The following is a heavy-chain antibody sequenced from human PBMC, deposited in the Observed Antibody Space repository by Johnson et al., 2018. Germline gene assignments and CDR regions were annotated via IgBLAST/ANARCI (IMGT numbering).Heavy chain of an antibody. V-gene: IGHV3-9*01. CDR1: GFTFADYA. J-gene: IGHJ1*01. D-gene: IGHD3-22*01. CDR3: AKDTGYYDSSGYYGYFQH. CDR2: IRWNSGSL. Sequence: VQLVESGGGLVQPGRSLRLPCAASGFTFADYAMHWVRQAPGKGLEWVSGIRWNSGSLGHADSVKGRFTISRDNAKNSLDLQMNRLRAEDTALYYCAKDTGYYDSSGYYGYFQHGGQGTLVTVSS.